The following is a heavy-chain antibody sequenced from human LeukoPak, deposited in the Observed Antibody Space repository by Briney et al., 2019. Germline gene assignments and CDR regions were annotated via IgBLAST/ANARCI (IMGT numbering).Heavy chain of an antibody. V-gene: IGHV1-69*04. CDR2: IIPILGVS. J-gene: IGHJ6*02. CDR3: AREIPGPSYYYGMDV. CDR1: GGTFSISA. D-gene: IGHD3-10*01. Sequence: GASVKVSCKASGGTFSISAISWVRQAPGQGLEWMGRIIPILGVSNYAQKFQGRVSITADKSTSTAYMEMSSLRSDDTAMFYCAREIPGPSYYYGMDVWGQGTTVTVSS.